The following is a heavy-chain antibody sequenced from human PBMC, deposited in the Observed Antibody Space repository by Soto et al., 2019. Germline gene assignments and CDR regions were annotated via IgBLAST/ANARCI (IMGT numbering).Heavy chain of an antibody. CDR2: TYYSSKWYY. J-gene: IGHJ4*01. V-gene: IGHV6-1*01. D-gene: IGHD1-26*01. Sequence: QTLSLTCAITGDSVSSNSDGWSWVRQCPSRGLEWLGRTYYSSKWYYEYAVSVRGRITINPDTSKNQYSLQLNSLTPEDTAVYFCARLEQYSGSIFDSWGQGTLVTVSS. CDR3: ARLEQYSGSIFDS. CDR1: GDSVSSNSDG.